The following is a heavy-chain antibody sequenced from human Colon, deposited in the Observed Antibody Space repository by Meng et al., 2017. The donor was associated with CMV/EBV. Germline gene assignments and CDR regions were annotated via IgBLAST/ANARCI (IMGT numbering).Heavy chain of an antibody. CDR3: AKGWGAYFDWWNFDY. J-gene: IGHJ4*02. V-gene: IGHV3-23*01. Sequence: GESLKISCVASGFTFSSYAMSWVRQAPGKGLEWVSGISGSGGSTYYADSVKGRFTISRDNSKNTLYLQMNSLRAEDTAVYYCAKGWGAYFDWWNFDYWGQGTLVTVSS. CDR2: ISGSGGST. CDR1: GFTFSSYA. D-gene: IGHD3-9*01.